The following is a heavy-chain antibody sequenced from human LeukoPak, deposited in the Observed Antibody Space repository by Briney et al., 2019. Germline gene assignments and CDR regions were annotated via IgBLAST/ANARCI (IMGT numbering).Heavy chain of an antibody. D-gene: IGHD6-13*01. CDR1: GFTFSSYG. J-gene: IGHJ4*02. CDR3: AKEGEAAAGGFDY. Sequence: GGSLRLSCAASGFTFSSYGMHWVRQAPGKGLEWVAFIRYDGSNKYYADSVKGRFTISRDNSKNTLYLQMNSLRAEDTAVYYCAKEGEAAAGGFDYWGQGTLVTDSS. CDR2: IRYDGSNK. V-gene: IGHV3-30*02.